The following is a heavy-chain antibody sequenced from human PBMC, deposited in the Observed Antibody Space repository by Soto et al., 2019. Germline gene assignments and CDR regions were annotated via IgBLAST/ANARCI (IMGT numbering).Heavy chain of an antibody. V-gene: IGHV1-2*02. CDR2: INPDSGAT. J-gene: IGHJ4*02. CDR1: GYSFTGYY. D-gene: IGHD2-8*02. Sequence: HEHLVQSGAEVKRPGASLKVYCKASGYSFTGYYIHWVRQAPGQGLEWMGWINPDSGATNYAQNLQGRVTLTSDTAISTASMDLTSLTSDDTAVYYCARGDYGTGGYPFPYFDYWGQGTLVIVSS. CDR3: ARGDYGTGGYPFPYFDY.